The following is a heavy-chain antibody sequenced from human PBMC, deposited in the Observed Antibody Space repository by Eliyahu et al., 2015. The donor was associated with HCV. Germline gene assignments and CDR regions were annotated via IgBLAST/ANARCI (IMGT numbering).Heavy chain of an antibody. CDR3: VRGPRRYYYASQSYPFYGIDV. CDR1: GGSFSGYY. D-gene: IGHD3-10*01. CDR2: INHSGSS. Sequence: QVQLQQWGAGLLKPSETLSLTCAVYGGSFSGYYWXWVRQPPGKGLEWIGDINHSGSSNYNSSLKSRVTISVDTSKNQISLKLSSVTAADTAVYFCVRGPRRYYYASQSYPFYGIDVWGQGTTVTVSS. J-gene: IGHJ6*02. V-gene: IGHV4-34*01.